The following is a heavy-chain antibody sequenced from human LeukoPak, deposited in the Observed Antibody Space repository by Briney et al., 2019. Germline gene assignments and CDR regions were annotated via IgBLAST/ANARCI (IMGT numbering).Heavy chain of an antibody. CDR3: ASIRPGIAAARTNRRQFDY. D-gene: IGHD6-13*01. CDR1: GYTFTGYY. CDR2: INPNSGGT. V-gene: IGHV1-2*02. Sequence: GASVKVSCKASGYTFTGYYMHWVRQAPGQGLEWMGWINPNSGGTNYAQKFQGRVTMTRDTSISTAYMELSRLRSDDTAVYYCASIRPGIAAARTNRRQFDYWGQGTLVTVSS. J-gene: IGHJ4*02.